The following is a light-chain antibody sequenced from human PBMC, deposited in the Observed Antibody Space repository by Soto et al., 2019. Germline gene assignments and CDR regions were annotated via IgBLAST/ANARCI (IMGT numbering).Light chain of an antibody. CDR2: GVT. CDR3: CSYTSDLTPYV. V-gene: IGLV2-14*03. Sequence: QSALTQPASVSGSPGQSITISCTGTSSDIGGHDDVPWYQQHPGKVPKLLIYGVTDRPSGVSNRFSGSKSGNVASLTISGLQAEDEADYYCCSYTSDLTPYVFGTGTKVTVL. CDR1: SSDIGGHDD. J-gene: IGLJ1*01.